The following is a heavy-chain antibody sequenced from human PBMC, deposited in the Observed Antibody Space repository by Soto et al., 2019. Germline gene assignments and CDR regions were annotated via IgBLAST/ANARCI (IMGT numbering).Heavy chain of an antibody. D-gene: IGHD3-22*01. CDR1: GYTFTSYY. CDR2: INPSGGST. V-gene: IGHV1-46*01. J-gene: IGHJ6*02. Sequence: QVQLVQSGAEVKKPGASVKVSCKASGYTFTSYYMHWVRQAPGQGLEWMGIINPSGGSTSYAQKFQGRVTMTRDTSTSTVYMELSSLRSEDTAVYYCARGYYYDSSGYRSGRTYYYYGMDVWGQGTTVTVSS. CDR3: ARGYYYDSSGYRSGRTYYYYGMDV.